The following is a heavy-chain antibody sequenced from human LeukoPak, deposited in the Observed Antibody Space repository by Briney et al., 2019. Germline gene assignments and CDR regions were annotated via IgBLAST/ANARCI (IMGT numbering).Heavy chain of an antibody. Sequence: GGSLRLSCSASGFTFAEYTMHWVRQAPGKSLDWVSLISWNGARIHYGDSVKGRFTISRDNSKNSLYLQMNSLRTEDTALYYCVKDLVAASENVRGWYPMDYWGQGTLVTVSS. CDR3: VKDLVAASENVRGWYPMDY. CDR2: ISWNGARI. CDR1: GFTFAEYT. J-gene: IGHJ4*02. V-gene: IGHV3-43*01. D-gene: IGHD6-19*01.